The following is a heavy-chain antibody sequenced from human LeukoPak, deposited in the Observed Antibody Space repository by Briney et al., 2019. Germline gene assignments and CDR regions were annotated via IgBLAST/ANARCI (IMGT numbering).Heavy chain of an antibody. CDR2: INWNGGST. Sequence: GGSLRLSCAASGFTFDDYGMSWVRQAPGKGLEWVSSINWNGGSTGYTDSVKGRFTFSRDNAKNSLYLQMNSLRAEDTAVYYCARGGVSVGGNFDYWGQGTLVTVSS. D-gene: IGHD4-23*01. CDR3: ARGGVSVGGNFDY. J-gene: IGHJ4*02. CDR1: GFTFDDYG. V-gene: IGHV3-20*04.